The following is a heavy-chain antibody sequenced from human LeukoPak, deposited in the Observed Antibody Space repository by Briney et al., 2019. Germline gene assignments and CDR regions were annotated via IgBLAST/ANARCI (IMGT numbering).Heavy chain of an antibody. D-gene: IGHD2-21*02. CDR2: IYYSGST. V-gene: IGHV4-59*08. J-gene: IGHJ6*02. CDR3: ARLGCGGDCYLFNYYYGMDV. Sequence: SETLSLTCTVSGGSISSYYWSWIRQPPGKGLEWIGYIYYSGSTNYNPSLKSRVTISVDTSKNQFSLKLSSVTAAVTAVYYCARLGCGGDCYLFNYYYGMDVWGQGTTVTVSS. CDR1: GGSISSYY.